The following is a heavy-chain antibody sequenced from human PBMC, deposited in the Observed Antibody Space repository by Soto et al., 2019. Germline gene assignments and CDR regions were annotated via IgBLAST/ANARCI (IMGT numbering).Heavy chain of an antibody. V-gene: IGHV4-31*03. CDR3: ARERVIVVVSRGAFDI. D-gene: IGHD3-22*01. J-gene: IGHJ3*02. Sequence: SETLSLTCTVSGGSISSGGYYWSWIRQHPGKGLEWIGYIYYSGSTYYNPSLKSRVTISVDTSKNQFSLKLSSVTAADTAVYYCARERVIVVVSRGAFDIWGQGTMVTVS. CDR1: GGSISSGGYY. CDR2: IYYSGST.